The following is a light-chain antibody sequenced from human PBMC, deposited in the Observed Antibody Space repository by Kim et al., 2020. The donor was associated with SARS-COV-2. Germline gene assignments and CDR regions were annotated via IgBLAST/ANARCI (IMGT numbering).Light chain of an antibody. CDR3: QSADSSITYVV. CDR2: KDS. Sequence: PGETARITCSGDALPKQYAYWYQQKPGQAPVLVIYKDSERPSGIPERFSGSSSGKTVTLTISGVQAEDEADYYCQSADSSITYVVFGGGTQLTVL. J-gene: IGLJ2*01. V-gene: IGLV3-25*03. CDR1: ALPKQY.